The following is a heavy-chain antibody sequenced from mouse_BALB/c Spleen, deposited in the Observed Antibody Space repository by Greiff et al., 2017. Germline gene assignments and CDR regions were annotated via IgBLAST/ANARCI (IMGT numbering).Heavy chain of an antibody. D-gene: IGHD2-14*01. Sequence: EVKLMESGGGLVKPGGSLKLSCAASGFTFSDHYMYWVRQTPEKRLEWVATISDGGSYTYYPDSVKGRFTISRDNAKNNLYLQMSSLKSEDTAMYYCARDLYYRYDGYAMDYWGQGTSVTVSS. CDR1: GFTFSDHY. CDR2: ISDGGSYT. J-gene: IGHJ4*01. V-gene: IGHV5-4*02. CDR3: ARDLYYRYDGYAMDY.